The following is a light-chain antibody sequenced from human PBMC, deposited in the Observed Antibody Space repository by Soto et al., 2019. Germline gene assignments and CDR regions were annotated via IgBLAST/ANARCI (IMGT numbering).Light chain of an antibody. V-gene: IGKV1-39*01. CDR2: DTS. CDR1: QYISRY. Sequence: DIHLTQSPSSLSASVGDRVTITCRASQYISRYLNWYQQKPGRVPKLLIYDTSNLQSGVPSRFSGSGSGTDFTLTISSLQSEDFAVYYCQQYNNWPLTFGGGTKVDIK. J-gene: IGKJ4*01. CDR3: QQYNNWPLT.